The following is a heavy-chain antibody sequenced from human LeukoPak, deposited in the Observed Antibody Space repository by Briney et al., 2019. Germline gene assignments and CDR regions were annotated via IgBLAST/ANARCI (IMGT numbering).Heavy chain of an antibody. D-gene: IGHD3-3*01. Sequence: GGSLRLSCAASGFTFSSYAMSWVRQAPGKGLEWVSAISGSGGSTYYADSVKGRFTISRDNSKNTLYLQMNSLRAEDTAVYYCAKSNRTTYYEFWSGYYTPYYYGMDVWGQGTTVTVSS. CDR3: AKSNRTTYYEFWSGYYTPYYYGMDV. V-gene: IGHV3-23*01. CDR1: GFTFSSYA. J-gene: IGHJ6*02. CDR2: ISGSGGST.